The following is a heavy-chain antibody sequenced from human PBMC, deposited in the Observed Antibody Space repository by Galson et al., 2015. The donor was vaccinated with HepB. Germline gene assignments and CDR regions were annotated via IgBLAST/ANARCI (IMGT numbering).Heavy chain of an antibody. CDR1: GFTFSSYA. D-gene: IGHD6-13*01. J-gene: IGHJ6*02. V-gene: IGHV3-15*01. Sequence: SLRLSCAASGFTFSSYAMSWVRQAPGKGLEWVGRIKSKTDGGTTDYAAPVKGRFIISREDSKNTLYLQMNSLKTEDTAVYYCTTDAEAAAAGPFYYYYGMDVWGQGTTVTVSS. CDR3: TTDAEAAAAGPFYYYYGMDV. CDR2: IKSKTDGGTT.